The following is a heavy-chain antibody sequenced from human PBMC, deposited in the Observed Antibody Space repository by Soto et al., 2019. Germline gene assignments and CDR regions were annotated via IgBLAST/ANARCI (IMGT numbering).Heavy chain of an antibody. CDR3: ARDHYGDYIVDY. J-gene: IGHJ4*02. CDR1: GFTFSSYS. V-gene: IGHV3-48*01. Sequence: GGSLRLSCVASGFTFSSYSMNWVRQAPGKGLEWLSYISSGGSTVYYADSVKGRVTISRDSAKNSLFLQMHSLRVDDTALYFCARDHYGDYIVDYWGQGTLVTVSS. CDR2: ISSGGSTV. D-gene: IGHD4-17*01.